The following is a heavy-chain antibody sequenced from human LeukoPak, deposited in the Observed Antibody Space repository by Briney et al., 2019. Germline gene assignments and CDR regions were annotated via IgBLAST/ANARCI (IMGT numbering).Heavy chain of an antibody. CDR2: IIPIFGTA. Sequence: RASVKVSCKASGGTFSGYAISWVRQAPGQGLEWMGGIIPIFGTANYAQKFQGRVTITADESTSTAYMELSSLRSEDTAVYYCARDLVSSIPDYYYGMDVWGKGTTVTVSS. D-gene: IGHD2-2*01. CDR3: ARDLVSSIPDYYYGMDV. CDR1: GGTFSGYA. J-gene: IGHJ6*04. V-gene: IGHV1-69*13.